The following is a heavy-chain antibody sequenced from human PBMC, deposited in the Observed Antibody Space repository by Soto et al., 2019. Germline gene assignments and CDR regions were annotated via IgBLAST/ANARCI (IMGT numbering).Heavy chain of an antibody. CDR3: ARAFLWIDS. J-gene: IGHJ4*02. CDR1: GFTFSTFS. CDR2: ISSSGGTK. D-gene: IGHD2-21*01. V-gene: IGHV3-48*01. Sequence: EVQLVESGGGLVQPGGSLRLSCAASGFTFSTFSMHWVRQSPGKGLEWISYISSSGGTKYYGDSAEGRFTISRDNAKSLLYLQMNSLRVEDTAIYYCARAFLWIDSWGQGTAVTVSS.